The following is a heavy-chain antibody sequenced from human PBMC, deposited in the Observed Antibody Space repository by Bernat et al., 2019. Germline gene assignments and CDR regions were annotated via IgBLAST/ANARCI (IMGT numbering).Heavy chain of an antibody. CDR1: GGSISSGSYY. D-gene: IGHD3-3*01. Sequence: QVQLQESGPGLVKPSQTLSLTCTVSGGSISSGSYYWSWIRQPAGKGLEWIGRIYTSGSTNYNPSLKSRVTISVDTSKNQFSLKLSSVTAADTAVYYCARVIPLGFLAKFDPWGQGTLVTVSS. V-gene: IGHV4-61*02. CDR3: ARVIPLGFLAKFDP. J-gene: IGHJ5*02. CDR2: IYTSGST.